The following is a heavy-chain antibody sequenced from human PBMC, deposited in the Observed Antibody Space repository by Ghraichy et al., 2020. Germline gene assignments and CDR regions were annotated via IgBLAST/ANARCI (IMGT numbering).Heavy chain of an antibody. CDR2: IIPIFGTA. Sequence: SVKVSCKVSGGTFSSYVMSWVRQAPGQRVEWMGGIIPIFGTANYAKKFQGRVTIPADESTSKAYMELSSLRAEDTAVYYCVYRGSYYFESDIWGQGTMVAAAS. D-gene: IGHD1-26*01. CDR1: GGTFSSYV. CDR3: VYRGSYYFESDI. V-gene: IGHV1-69*13. J-gene: IGHJ3*02.